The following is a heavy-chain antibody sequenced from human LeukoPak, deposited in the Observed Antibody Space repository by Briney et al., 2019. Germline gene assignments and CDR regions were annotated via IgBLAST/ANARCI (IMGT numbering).Heavy chain of an antibody. J-gene: IGHJ4*02. Sequence: PGGSLRLSCAASGFTFSSYAMGWVRQAPGKGLEWVSAISGSGGSTYYADSVKGRFTISRDSSKNTVYLQMNSLRPEDTSVYYCARDLSGYYSIDYWGQGTLVTVSS. D-gene: IGHD3-22*01. CDR2: ISGSGGST. CDR3: ARDLSGYYSIDY. V-gene: IGHV3-23*01. CDR1: GFTFSSYA.